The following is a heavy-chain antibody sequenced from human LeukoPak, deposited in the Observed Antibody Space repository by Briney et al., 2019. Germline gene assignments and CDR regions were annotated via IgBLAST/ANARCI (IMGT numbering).Heavy chain of an antibody. J-gene: IGHJ4*02. D-gene: IGHD1-7*01. V-gene: IGHV3-48*04. Sequence: GGSLRLSCAASGFTFSSYSMNWVRQAPGKGLEWVSYISSSSTIYYADSVKGRFTISRDNAKNSLYLQMNSLRAEDTAVYYCTRGGTTLDYWGQGTLVTVSS. CDR1: GFTFSSYS. CDR3: TRGGTTLDY. CDR2: ISSSSTI.